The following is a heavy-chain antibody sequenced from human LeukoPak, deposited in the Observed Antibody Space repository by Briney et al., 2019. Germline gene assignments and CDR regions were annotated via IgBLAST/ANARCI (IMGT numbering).Heavy chain of an antibody. Sequence: GGSLRLSCAASGFTFSSYSMNWVRQAPGKGLEWVSSISSSSSYIYYADSVKGRFTISRDNAKNSLYLQMNSLRAEDTAVYYCARDRLTTVTSWFDPWGQGTLVTVSS. V-gene: IGHV3-21*01. CDR1: GFTFSSYS. D-gene: IGHD4-11*01. CDR2: ISSSSSYI. J-gene: IGHJ5*02. CDR3: ARDRLTTVTSWFDP.